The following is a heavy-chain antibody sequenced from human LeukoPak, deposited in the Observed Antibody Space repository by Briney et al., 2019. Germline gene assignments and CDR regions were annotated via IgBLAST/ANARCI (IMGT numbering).Heavy chain of an antibody. J-gene: IGHJ4*02. CDR2: ISGSGGST. Sequence: PGGSLRLSCAAYGFTFSSSDMNWVRQAPGKGLEWVSSISGSGGSTYYADSVKGRFTISRDNSQNTLYLQMNSLRVGDTAVYYCVRDTVGAVSDFFDYWGQGTLVTVSS. V-gene: IGHV3-23*01. CDR3: VRDTVGAVSDFFDY. CDR1: GFTFSSSD. D-gene: IGHD1-26*01.